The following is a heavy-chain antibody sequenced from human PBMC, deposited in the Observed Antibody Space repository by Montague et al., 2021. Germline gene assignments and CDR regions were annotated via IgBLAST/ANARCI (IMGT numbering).Heavy chain of an antibody. V-gene: IGHV3-48*02. J-gene: IGHJ4*02. Sequence: SLRLSCAASGFTFTSYTMNWVRQAPGKGLEWVSYISRDSSATYYADSVKGRFTISRDNAKNSLYLQVNSLRDGDTAVYYCARDQDYAFDHWGQGTLVTVSS. CDR1: GFTFTSYT. D-gene: IGHD4-17*01. CDR3: ARDQDYAFDH. CDR2: ISRDSSAT.